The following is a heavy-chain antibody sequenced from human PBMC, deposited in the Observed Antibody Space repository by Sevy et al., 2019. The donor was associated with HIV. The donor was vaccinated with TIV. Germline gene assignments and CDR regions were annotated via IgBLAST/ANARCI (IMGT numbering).Heavy chain of an antibody. CDR2: ISGSGGST. J-gene: IGHJ4*02. D-gene: IGHD3-10*01. CDR1: GFTFSSYA. V-gene: IGHV3-23*01. Sequence: GGSLRLSCAASGFTFSSYAMNWVRQAPGKGLEWVSVISGSGGSTYYADSVKGRFTISRDNSKNTLYLQMNSLRAEDTAVYYCATLETYYYGSGRYYWGQGTLVTVSS. CDR3: ATLETYYYGSGRYY.